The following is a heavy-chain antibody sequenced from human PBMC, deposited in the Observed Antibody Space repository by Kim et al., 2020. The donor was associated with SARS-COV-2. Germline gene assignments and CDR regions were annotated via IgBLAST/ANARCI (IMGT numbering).Heavy chain of an antibody. CDR3: AGYYYGSGSYYRSIDY. Sequence: DPVKGRFTIPRDNSKNTLYLQMNSLRAEDTAIYYCAGYYYGSGSYYRSIDYWGQGTLVTVSS. D-gene: IGHD3-10*01. J-gene: IGHJ4*02. V-gene: IGHV3-23*01.